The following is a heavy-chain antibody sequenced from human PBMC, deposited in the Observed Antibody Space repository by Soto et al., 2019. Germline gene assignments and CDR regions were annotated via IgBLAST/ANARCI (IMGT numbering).Heavy chain of an antibody. CDR3: ARDGGRGGGIAARQVFGYYYYYGMDV. D-gene: IGHD6-6*01. CDR1: GYTFTSYG. J-gene: IGHJ6*02. Sequence: EASVKVSCKASGYTFTSYGISWVRQAPGQGLEWMGWISAYNGNTNYAQKLQGRVTMTTDTSTSTAYMELRSLRSDDTAVYYCARDGGRGGGIAARQVFGYYYYYGMDVWGQGTTVTVSS. CDR2: ISAYNGNT. V-gene: IGHV1-18*01.